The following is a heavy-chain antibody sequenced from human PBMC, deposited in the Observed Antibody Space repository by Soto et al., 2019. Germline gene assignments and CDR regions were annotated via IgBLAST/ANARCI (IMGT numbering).Heavy chain of an antibody. V-gene: IGHV4-61*01. D-gene: IGHD6-19*01. CDR3: ARGLTMGQWQSHFDH. J-gene: IGHJ5*02. Sequence: SETLSLTCTVSGGAVSNDNFYLSWIRQPPGKGLEWIGYVHSSGITNYNPSLKRRVTISVDTSRNQFSLRLSSVTAADTAVYYCARGLTMGQWQSHFDHSGQGTLVTVSS. CDR2: VHSSGIT. CDR1: GGAVSNDNFY.